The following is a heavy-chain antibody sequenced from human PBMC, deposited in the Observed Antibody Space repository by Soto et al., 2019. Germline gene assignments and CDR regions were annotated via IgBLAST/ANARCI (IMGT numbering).Heavy chain of an antibody. CDR1: GGSISSSSYY. D-gene: IGHD5-18*01. Sequence: SETLSLTCTVSGGSISSSSYYWGWIRQPPGKGLEWIGSIYYSGSTYYNPSLKSRVTISVDTSKNQFSLKLSSVTAADTAVYYCARHDSYGFDCWGQGTLVTVSS. V-gene: IGHV4-39*01. CDR3: ARHDSYGFDC. CDR2: IYYSGST. J-gene: IGHJ4*02.